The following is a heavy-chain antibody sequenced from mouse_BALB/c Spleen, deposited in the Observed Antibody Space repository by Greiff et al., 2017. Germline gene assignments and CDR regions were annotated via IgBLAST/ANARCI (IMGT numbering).Heavy chain of an antibody. CDR1: GYAFSSYW. Sequence: VQLQQSGAELVRPGSSVKISCKASGYAFSSYWMNWVKQRPGQGLEWIGQIYPGDGDTNYNGKFKGKATLTADKSSSTAYMQLSSLTSEDSAVYFCARFPSFAYWGQGTLVTVSA. J-gene: IGHJ3*01. V-gene: IGHV1-80*01. CDR3: ARFPSFAY. CDR2: IYPGDGDT.